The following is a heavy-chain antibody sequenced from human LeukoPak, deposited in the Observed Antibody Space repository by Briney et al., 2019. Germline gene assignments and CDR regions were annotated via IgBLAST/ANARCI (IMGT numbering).Heavy chain of an antibody. V-gene: IGHV3-74*01. CDR1: GFTFSSYW. J-gene: IGHJ4*02. CDR2: INSDGSSI. D-gene: IGHD5-18*01. Sequence: PGGSLRLSCAASGFTFSSYWMHWVRQAPGKGLVWVSRINSDGSSIDYADSVKGRFTISRDNSKNTLYLQMNSLRAEDTAVYYCAKDGGGRGYSYGLFDYWGQGTLVTVSS. CDR3: AKDGGGRGYSYGLFDY.